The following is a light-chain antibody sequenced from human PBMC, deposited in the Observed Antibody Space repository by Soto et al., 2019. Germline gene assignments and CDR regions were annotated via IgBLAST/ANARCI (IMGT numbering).Light chain of an antibody. CDR3: QQYGSSPWT. J-gene: IGKJ1*01. CDR2: GVC. V-gene: IGKV3-20*01. CDR1: QSVSSSY. Sequence: EIVLTQSPGTLSLSPGERATLSCRASQSVSSSYLAWYQQKPGQAPRLLSYGVCSRLIGIPDMFIGSASGTDIKLSISRLESEDFAVYYCQQYGSSPWTFAQGTKVEIK.